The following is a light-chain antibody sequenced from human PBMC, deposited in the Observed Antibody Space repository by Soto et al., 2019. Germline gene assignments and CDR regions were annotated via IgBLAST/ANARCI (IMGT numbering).Light chain of an antibody. Sequence: EIVLTQSPGTLSLSPGERATLSCRASQCVSSSYLAWYQQKPGQAPRLLIYGASSSATGIPDRFSGSGSGTDFTLTSSRLEPEDIAVYYCQQYGSSPYTFGQGTKLEIK. J-gene: IGKJ2*01. V-gene: IGKV3-20*01. CDR2: GAS. CDR3: QQYGSSPYT. CDR1: QCVSSSY.